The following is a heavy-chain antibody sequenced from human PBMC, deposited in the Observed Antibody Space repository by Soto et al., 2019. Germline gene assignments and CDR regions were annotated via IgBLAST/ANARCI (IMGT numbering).Heavy chain of an antibody. D-gene: IGHD2-15*01. CDR1: GFTVSSNY. CDR3: ARASVGTGASGDY. Sequence: GGSLRLSCAASGFTVSSNYMSWVRQAPGKGLEWVSVICSGGSTYYADSVKGRFPISRDNSKNKLYLQMNSLRDEDTAEYYCARASVGTGASGDYWGQGTLVTVSS. J-gene: IGHJ4*02. V-gene: IGHV3-66*01. CDR2: ICSGGST.